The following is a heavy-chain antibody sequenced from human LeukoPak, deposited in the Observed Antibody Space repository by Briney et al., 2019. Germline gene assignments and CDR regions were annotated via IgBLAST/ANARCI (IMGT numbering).Heavy chain of an antibody. CDR1: GYTFTSYY. J-gene: IGHJ6*03. CDR3: ARDPSITGTALPLYYIDV. V-gene: IGHV1-46*01. Sequence: ASVKVSCKASGYTFTSYYMHWVRQAPGQGLEWMGIINPSNGSTSYAQKFQGGVTMTRDMSTTTFYMELSSLRSDDTAGYYCARDPSITGTALPLYYIDVWGKGTTVTVSS. CDR2: INPSNGST. D-gene: IGHD1-7*01.